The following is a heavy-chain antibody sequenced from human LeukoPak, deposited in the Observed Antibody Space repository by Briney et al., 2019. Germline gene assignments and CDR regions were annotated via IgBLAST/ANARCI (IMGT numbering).Heavy chain of an antibody. CDR3: ARDATYYYDSSGYYYYYYYMDV. D-gene: IGHD3-22*01. J-gene: IGHJ6*03. V-gene: IGHV3-21*01. CDR2: ISSSSSYI. CDR1: GFTFSSYS. Sequence: GGSLRLSCAASGFTFSSYSMNWVRQAPGKGLEWVSSISSSSSYIYYADSVKGRFTISRDNAKNSLYLQMNSLRAEDTAVYYCARDATYYYDSSGYYYYYYYMDVWGKGTTVTISS.